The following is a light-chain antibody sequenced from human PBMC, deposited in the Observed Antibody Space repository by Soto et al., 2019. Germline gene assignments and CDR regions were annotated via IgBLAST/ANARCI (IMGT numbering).Light chain of an antibody. J-gene: IGKJ1*01. CDR1: QSISTY. V-gene: IGKV1-39*01. CDR2: SAS. CDR3: QRSYSPPWT. Sequence: DNQITQSPSSLSASVGDRVTITCRASQSISTYLNWYQQKPGKAPEFLIYSASSLQSGAPSTFSGSGSGTDFTLTINSLQPEDFATYYCQRSYSPPWTSGQGTKAEIK.